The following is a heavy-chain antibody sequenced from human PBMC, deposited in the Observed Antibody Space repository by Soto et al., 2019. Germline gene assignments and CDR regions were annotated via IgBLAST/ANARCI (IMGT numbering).Heavy chain of an antibody. CDR3: ASGRNSVTIFGVVIPYRVIHYGMDV. CDR1: GFTFSSYS. CDR2: ISSSSSYI. D-gene: IGHD3-3*01. J-gene: IGHJ6*02. Sequence: GGSLRLSCAASGFTFSSYSMNWVRQAPGKGLEWVSSISSSSSYIYYADSVKGRFTISRDNAKNSLYLQMNSLRAEDTAVYYRASGRNSVTIFGVVIPYRVIHYGMDVWGQGTTVTVSS. V-gene: IGHV3-21*01.